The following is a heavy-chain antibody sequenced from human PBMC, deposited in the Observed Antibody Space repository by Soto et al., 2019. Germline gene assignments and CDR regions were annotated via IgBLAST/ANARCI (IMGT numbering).Heavy chain of an antibody. CDR2: IYHTGTT. D-gene: IGHD3-22*01. Sequence: TLSLPCTVSGGPIRTVRYYLSRIRQHPGKGLEWIGFIYHTGTTYYNPSLKSRVTMSVDRSKNQFSLKLNSVTAADTAVYYCARGVSYYDSSGSSWFDPWGQGALVTVSS. CDR3: ARGVSYYDSSGSSWFDP. V-gene: IGHV4-30-2*01. CDR1: GGPIRTVRYY. J-gene: IGHJ5*02.